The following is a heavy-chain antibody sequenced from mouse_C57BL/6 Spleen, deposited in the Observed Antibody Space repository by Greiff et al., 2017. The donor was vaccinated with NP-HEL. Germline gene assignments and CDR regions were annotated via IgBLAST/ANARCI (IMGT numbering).Heavy chain of an antibody. D-gene: IGHD1-1*01. V-gene: IGHV3-1*01. J-gene: IGHJ4*01. CDR1: GYSITSGYD. Sequence: EVQLQESGPGMVKPSQSLSLTCTVTGYSITSGYDWHWIRHFPGNKLEWMGYISYSGSTNYNPSLKSRISITHDTSKNHFFLKLNSVTTEDTATYYCARHYYGRAMDYWGQGTSVTVSS. CDR2: ISYSGST. CDR3: ARHYYGRAMDY.